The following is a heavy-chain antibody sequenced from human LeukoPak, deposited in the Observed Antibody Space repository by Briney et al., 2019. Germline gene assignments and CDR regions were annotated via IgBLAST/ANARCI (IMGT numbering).Heavy chain of an antibody. CDR3: AKYYYDSSGDAFDI. CDR1: GGSICSYY. J-gene: IGHJ3*02. D-gene: IGHD3-22*01. CDR2: IYYSGST. Sequence: SETLSLTCTVSGGSICSYYWSWIRQPPGKGLEWIGYIYYSGSTNYNPSLKSRVTISVDTSKNQFSLKLSSVTAADTAVYYCAKYYYDSSGDAFDIWGQGTMVTVSS. V-gene: IGHV4-59*08.